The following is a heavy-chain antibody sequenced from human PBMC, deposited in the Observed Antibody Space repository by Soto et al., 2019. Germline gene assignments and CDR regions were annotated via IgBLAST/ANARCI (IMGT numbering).Heavy chain of an antibody. CDR3: ARGEQYSGRIFDY. J-gene: IGHJ4*01. Sequence: QTLSLTCAIPGDSVSSNSAGWSWVRQSPSRGLEWLGRTYYRSKWYYEYAVSVRGRITINPDTSKNQYSLQLNSVTPEDTAVYFCARGEQYSGRIFDYWGKGTLVTVSS. D-gene: IGHD1-26*01. CDR1: GDSVSSNSAG. V-gene: IGHV6-1*01. CDR2: TYYRSKWYY.